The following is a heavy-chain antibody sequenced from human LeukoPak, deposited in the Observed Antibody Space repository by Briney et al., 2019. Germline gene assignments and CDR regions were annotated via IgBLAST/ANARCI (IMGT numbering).Heavy chain of an antibody. CDR2: IKQDGSEK. Sequence: GGSLRLSCAASGFTFRNYWMTWVRQAPGKGLEWVANIKQDGSEKHYVDSVKGRFNISRDKAKNSLYLQMNRLRVDDTAVYYCARDRGGAESHGFDAFDLWGQGTIVTVSS. D-gene: IGHD2-15*01. CDR3: ARDRGGAESHGFDAFDL. J-gene: IGHJ3*01. CDR1: GFTFRNYW. V-gene: IGHV3-7*01.